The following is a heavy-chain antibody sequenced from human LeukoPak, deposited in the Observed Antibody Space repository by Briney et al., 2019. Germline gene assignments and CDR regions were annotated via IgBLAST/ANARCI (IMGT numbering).Heavy chain of an antibody. V-gene: IGHV3-48*01. CDR1: GFTFSSYS. D-gene: IGHD1-26*01. CDR2: ISSSSTI. CDR3: ARDYVGALVY. J-gene: IGHJ4*02. Sequence: GGSLRLSCAASGFTFSSYSMNWVRQAPGKGLEWVSYISSSSTIYYADSVKGRFTISRDNAKNSLYLQMNSLRAEDTAVYYCARDYVGALVYWGQGTLVTVSS.